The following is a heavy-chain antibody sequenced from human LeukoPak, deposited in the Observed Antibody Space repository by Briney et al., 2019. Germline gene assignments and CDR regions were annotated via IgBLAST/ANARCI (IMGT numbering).Heavy chain of an antibody. CDR1: GFTFSSYW. V-gene: IGHV3-7*03. D-gene: IGHD3-3*01. Sequence: GGSPRLSCAASGFTFSSYWMSWVRQAPGKGLEWVANIKQDGSEKYYVDSVKGRFTISRDNAKNSLYLQMNSLRAEDTAVYYCARDTRFLEWLFPLDYWGQGTLVTVSS. CDR2: IKQDGSEK. CDR3: ARDTRFLEWLFPLDY. J-gene: IGHJ4*02.